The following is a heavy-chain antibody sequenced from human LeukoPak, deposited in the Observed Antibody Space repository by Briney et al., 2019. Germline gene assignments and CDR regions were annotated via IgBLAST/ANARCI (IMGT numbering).Heavy chain of an antibody. V-gene: IGHV3-53*01. D-gene: IGHD6-19*01. Sequence: PGGSLRLSCAASGFTVSSSYMSWVRQAPGKGLEWVSVFYSGGKTYYTDSVKGRFTISRDNSKNTLYLQMNSLRAEDTAVYYCAKDYSSGPAALDYWGQGTLVTVSS. CDR2: FYSGGKT. CDR1: GFTVSSSY. CDR3: AKDYSSGPAALDY. J-gene: IGHJ4*02.